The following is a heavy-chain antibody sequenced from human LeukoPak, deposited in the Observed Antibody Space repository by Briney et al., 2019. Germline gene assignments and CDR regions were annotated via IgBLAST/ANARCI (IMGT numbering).Heavy chain of an antibody. Sequence: SVKVSCKASGYTFTGYYMHWVRQAPGQGLEWMGGIIPIFGTANYAQKFQGRVTITTDESTSTAYMELSSLRSEDTAVYYCARVSIGDIVVVPAAQAYYYYYMDVWGKGTTVTVSS. D-gene: IGHD2-2*01. V-gene: IGHV1-69*05. J-gene: IGHJ6*03. CDR2: IIPIFGTA. CDR1: GYTFTGYY. CDR3: ARVSIGDIVVVPAAQAYYYYYMDV.